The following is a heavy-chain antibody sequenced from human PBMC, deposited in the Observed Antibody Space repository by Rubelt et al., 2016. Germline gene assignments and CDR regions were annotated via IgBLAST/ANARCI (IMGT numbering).Heavy chain of an antibody. CDR1: VYTFTSYA. D-gene: IGHD6-19*01. J-gene: IGHJ5*02. Sequence: QVQLVQSGAEVKKPGASVKVSCKASVYTFTSYAMHWVRQAPGQRLEWMGWINAGNGNTKYSQKFQGRVTITRDTSASTAYMELSSLRSEDTAVYYCARVIWGSGWSNNWFDPWGQGTLVTVSS. CDR2: INAGNGNT. CDR3: ARVIWGSGWSNNWFDP. V-gene: IGHV1-3*01.